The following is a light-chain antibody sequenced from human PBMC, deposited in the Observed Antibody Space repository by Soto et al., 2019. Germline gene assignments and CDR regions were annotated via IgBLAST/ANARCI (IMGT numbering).Light chain of an antibody. CDR1: QSVSTN. Sequence: ETVMTQPPATLSVSPGERATLSCRASQSVSTNLAWYQQKPGQAPRLLIYAASTRATNIPARFSGSGSGTEFTLTISSLQSEDVAVYYCQQYNNWPPYTFGLGTKLEIK. CDR2: AAS. V-gene: IGKV3-15*01. CDR3: QQYNNWPPYT. J-gene: IGKJ2*01.